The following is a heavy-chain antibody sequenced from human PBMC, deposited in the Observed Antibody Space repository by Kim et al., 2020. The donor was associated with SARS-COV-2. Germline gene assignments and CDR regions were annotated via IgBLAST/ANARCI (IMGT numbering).Heavy chain of an antibody. V-gene: IGHV6-1*01. Sequence: SQTLSLTCAISGDSVSSNSAAWNWIRQSPSRGLEWLGRTYYRSKWYNDYAVSVKSRITINPDTSKNQFSLQLNSVTPEDTAVYYCARVRWEGSGWYASPFDPWGQGTLVTVSS. CDR3: ARVRWEGSGWYASPFDP. CDR1: GDSVSSNSAA. J-gene: IGHJ5*02. CDR2: TYYRSKWYN. D-gene: IGHD6-19*01.